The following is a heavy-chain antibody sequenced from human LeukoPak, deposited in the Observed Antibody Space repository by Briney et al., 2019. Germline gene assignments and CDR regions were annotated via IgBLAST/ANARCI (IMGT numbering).Heavy chain of an antibody. CDR3: AKGGPEASAGLSWFDP. Sequence: PSETLSLTCGVSGGSISSGKWWSWVRQPPGKGLEWIAYSYSSGNANYNPSLKSRVTISVDTSMNQFSLKLTSVTAADTAVYYCAKGGPEASAGLSWFDPWGQGTLVTVSS. CDR1: GGSISSGKW. D-gene: IGHD1-14*01. CDR2: SYSSGNA. J-gene: IGHJ5*02. V-gene: IGHV4-4*02.